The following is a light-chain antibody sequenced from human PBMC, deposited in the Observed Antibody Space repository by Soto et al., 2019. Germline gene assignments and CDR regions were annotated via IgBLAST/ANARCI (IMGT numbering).Light chain of an antibody. CDR3: QQYGSEPGFT. J-gene: IGKJ3*01. Sequence: EIVLTQSPGTLSLSPGERATLSCRASQSVSSSYLAWYQQKPGQAPRLLIYGASSRATGIPDRFSGSGSGTDFTLTISRLEPEDFAVYYCQQYGSEPGFTFGPGTKVDIK. CDR1: QSVSSSY. V-gene: IGKV3-20*01. CDR2: GAS.